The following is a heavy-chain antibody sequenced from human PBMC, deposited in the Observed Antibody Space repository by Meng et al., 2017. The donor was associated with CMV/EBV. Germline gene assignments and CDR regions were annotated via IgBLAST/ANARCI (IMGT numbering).Heavy chain of an antibody. Sequence: SVKVSCKASGGTFNSYAISWVRQAPGQGLEWMGGIIPIFGTANYAQKFQGRVTITTDESTSTAYMELSSLRSEDTAVYYCARAYRDGYNFGFDYWGQGTPVTVSS. CDR1: GGTFNSYA. J-gene: IGHJ4*02. CDR2: IIPIFGTA. CDR3: ARAYRDGYNFGFDY. D-gene: IGHD5-24*01. V-gene: IGHV1-69*05.